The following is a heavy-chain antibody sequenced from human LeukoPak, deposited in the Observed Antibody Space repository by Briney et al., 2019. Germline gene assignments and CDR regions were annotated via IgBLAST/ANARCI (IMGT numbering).Heavy chain of an antibody. V-gene: IGHV4-39*07. J-gene: IGHJ5*02. Sequence: MSSETLSLTCTVSGGSISSSSYYWGWIRQPPGKGLEWIGSIYYSGSTYYNPSLKSRVTISVDTSKNQFSLKLSSVTAADTAMYYCARSHEATVTTRRLALDPWGQGTLVTVSS. CDR3: ARSHEATVTTRRLALDP. CDR1: GGSISSSSYY. CDR2: IYYSGST. D-gene: IGHD4-17*01.